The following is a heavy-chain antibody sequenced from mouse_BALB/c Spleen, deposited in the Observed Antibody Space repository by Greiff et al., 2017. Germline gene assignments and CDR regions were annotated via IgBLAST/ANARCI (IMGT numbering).Heavy chain of an antibody. CDR2: IYPGSGST. D-gene: IGHD2-2*01. CDR1: GYTFTSYW. Sequence: LQQPGSELVRPGASVNLSCKASGYTFTSYWMHWVKQRPGQGLEWIGNIYPGSGSTNYDEKFKSKATPTVDTSSSTAYMQLSSLTSEDSAVYYCTRDGYGGYFDYWGQGTTLTVSS. CDR3: TRDGYGGYFDY. J-gene: IGHJ2*01. V-gene: IGHV1S22*01.